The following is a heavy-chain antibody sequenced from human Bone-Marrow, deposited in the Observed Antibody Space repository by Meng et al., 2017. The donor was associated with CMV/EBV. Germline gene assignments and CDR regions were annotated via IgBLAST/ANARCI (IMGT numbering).Heavy chain of an antibody. CDR2: ISYDGSNK. Sequence: LSLTCAASGFTFSSYAMHWVRQALGKGLEWVAVISYDGSNKYYADSVKGRFTISRDNSKNTLYLQMNSLRAEDTAVYYCAREVTIFGVVISNYYYYGMDVWGQGTTVTVSS. CDR1: GFTFSSYA. D-gene: IGHD3-3*01. J-gene: IGHJ6*02. V-gene: IGHV3-30-3*01. CDR3: AREVTIFGVVISNYYYYGMDV.